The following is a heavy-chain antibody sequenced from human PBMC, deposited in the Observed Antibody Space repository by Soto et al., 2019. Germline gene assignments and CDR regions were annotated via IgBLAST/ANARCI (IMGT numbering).Heavy chain of an antibody. CDR2: IYSGGST. V-gene: IGHV3-66*01. CDR1: GFTVSSNY. CDR3: ERYHSSSFEVNWFDP. D-gene: IGHD6-6*01. J-gene: IGHJ5*02. Sequence: EVQLVESGGGLVQPGVSLRLSCAASGFTVSSNYMSWVRQAPGKGLEWVSVIYSGGSTYYADSVKGRFTISRDNSKNTLYLQMKSLRAEDTAVYYCERYHSSSFEVNWFDPWGQGTLVTVSS.